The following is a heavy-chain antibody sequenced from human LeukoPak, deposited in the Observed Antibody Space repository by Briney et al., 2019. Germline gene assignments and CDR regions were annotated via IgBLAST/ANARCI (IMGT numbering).Heavy chain of an antibody. CDR2: ISGSGGST. Sequence: GSLRLSCAASGFTFSSYAMSWVRQAPGEGLEWVSAISGSGGSTYYADSVKGRFTISRDNSKNTLYLQMNSLRAEDTAVYYCAKGRDSSGYGWFDPWGQGTLVTVSS. CDR3: AKGRDSSGYGWFDP. D-gene: IGHD3-22*01. V-gene: IGHV3-23*01. J-gene: IGHJ5*02. CDR1: GFTFSSYA.